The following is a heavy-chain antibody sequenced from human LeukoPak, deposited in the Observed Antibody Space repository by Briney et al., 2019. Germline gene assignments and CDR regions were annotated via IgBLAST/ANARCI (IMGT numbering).Heavy chain of an antibody. V-gene: IGHV4-31*03. CDR1: GGSISSDEYY. D-gene: IGHD3-3*01. J-gene: IGHJ4*02. CDR2: IYYSGGT. CDR3: ARGSGDFWVTDSATPLDY. Sequence: SETLSLTCTVSGGSISSDEYYWSWVRQHPGKGLEYIGYIYYSGGTYYNPSLKSRVSISIDASMSQFSLNLTSVTAADTALYFCARGSGDFWVTDSATPLDYWGRGTLVTVSS.